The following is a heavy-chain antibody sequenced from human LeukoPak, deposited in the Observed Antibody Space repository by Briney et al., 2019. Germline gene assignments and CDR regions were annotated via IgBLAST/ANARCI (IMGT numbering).Heavy chain of an antibody. CDR1: GYTFTGYY. V-gene: IGHV1-2*02. CDR3: AREYYYDSSGYYSPWFDP. CDR2: INPNSGGT. Sequence: ASVKVSCKASGYTFTGYYMHWVRQAPGQGLKWMGWINPNSGGTNYAQKFQGRVTMTRDTSISTAYMELSRLRSDDTAVYYCAREYYYDSSGYYSPWFDPWGQGTLVTVSS. J-gene: IGHJ5*02. D-gene: IGHD3-22*01.